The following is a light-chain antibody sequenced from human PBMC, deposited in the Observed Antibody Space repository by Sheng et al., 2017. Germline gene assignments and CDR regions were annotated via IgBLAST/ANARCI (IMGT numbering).Light chain of an antibody. CDR3: AAWDDSLNGPV. CDR1: SSNIGSNY. CDR2: TNT. V-gene: IGLV1-44*01. Sequence: QSVLTQPPSASGTPGQRVTISCSGSSSNIGSNYVYWYQQLPGTAPKLLIYTNTQRPSGVPGRFSGSKSGTSASLAISGLQSEDEADYYCAAWDDSLNGPVFGGGTKLTVL. J-gene: IGLJ3*02.